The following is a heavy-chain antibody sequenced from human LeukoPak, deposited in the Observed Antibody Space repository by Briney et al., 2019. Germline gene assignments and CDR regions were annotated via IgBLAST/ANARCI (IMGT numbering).Heavy chain of an antibody. CDR2: IYYSGST. V-gene: IGHV4-59*08. Sequence: SETLSLTCTVSGGSISSYYWSWIRQPPGKGLEWIGYIYYSGSTNYNPSLKSRVTISVDTSKNQFSLKLSSVTAADTAVYYCASYCGSYGSFDYWGQGTLVTVSS. D-gene: IGHD1-26*01. CDR3: ASYCGSYGSFDY. CDR1: GGSISSYY. J-gene: IGHJ4*02.